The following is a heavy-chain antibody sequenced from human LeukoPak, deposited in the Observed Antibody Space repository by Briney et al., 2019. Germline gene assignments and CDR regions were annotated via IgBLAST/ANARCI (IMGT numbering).Heavy chain of an antibody. CDR3: VRRGFCSGDNCFSHAFDI. Sequence: GESLKISCKGSGFIYINYWIGWVRQMPRQGLEWMGIIYPGDSDTRYSPPFQGQVTISVDRSINTAYLQWSSLKASDTAMYYCVRRGFCSGDNCFSHAFDIWGQGTMVTVSS. J-gene: IGHJ3*02. CDR1: GFIYINYW. V-gene: IGHV5-51*01. CDR2: IYPGDSDT. D-gene: IGHD2-15*01.